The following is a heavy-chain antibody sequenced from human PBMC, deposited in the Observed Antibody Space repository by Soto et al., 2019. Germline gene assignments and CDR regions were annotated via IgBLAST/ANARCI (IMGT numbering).Heavy chain of an antibody. D-gene: IGHD4-17*01. CDR3: ARKAPLTTVTTENPHAFDI. V-gene: IGHV4-38-2*01. CDR2: IYHSGST. J-gene: IGHJ3*02. Sequence: SETLSLTCAVSGYSISSGYYWGWIRQPPGKGLEWIGSIYHSGSTYYNPSLKGRVTISVDTSKNQFSLKLSSVTAADTAVYYCARKAPLTTVTTENPHAFDIWGQGTMVTVSS. CDR1: GYSISSGYY.